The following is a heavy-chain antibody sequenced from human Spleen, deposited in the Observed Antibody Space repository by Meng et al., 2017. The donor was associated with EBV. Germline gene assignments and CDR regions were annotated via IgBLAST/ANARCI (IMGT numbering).Heavy chain of an antibody. Sequence: HVQCVQSAAEVKKPGASVKVSCKTSGGPFRNYAISWVRQAPGQGLEWLGGFLPTLGAPNYAQKFHGRVSITADESTSTHYMDLSSLRSEDTAVYYCASESGRGYTPDYWGQGTLVTVSS. CDR3: ASESGRGYTPDY. D-gene: IGHD3-10*01. CDR1: GGPFRNYA. J-gene: IGHJ4*02. V-gene: IGHV1-69*01. CDR2: FLPTLGAP.